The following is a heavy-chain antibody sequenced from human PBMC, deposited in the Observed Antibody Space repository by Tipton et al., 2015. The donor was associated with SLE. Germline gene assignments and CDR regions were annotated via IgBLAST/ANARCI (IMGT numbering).Heavy chain of an antibody. D-gene: IGHD5-18*01. CDR3: ARDGYTHFLDY. V-gene: IGHV4-4*08. J-gene: IGHJ4*02. CDR1: GGSISDNY. Sequence: TLSLTCTVSGGSISDNYWSWIRQPPGRGLEWIGYIYNSGSTNYNPSFNSRVTMSVDTSKNQFTLKLSSVTAADTAVYYCARDGYTHFLDYWGQGTLVTVSS. CDR2: IYNSGST.